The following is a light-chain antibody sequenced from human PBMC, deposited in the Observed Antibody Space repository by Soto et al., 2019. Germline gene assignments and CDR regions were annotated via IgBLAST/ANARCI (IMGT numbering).Light chain of an antibody. CDR3: QQSDTFPWT. J-gene: IGKJ1*01. V-gene: IGKV1-39*01. Sequence: DVQMTQSPSSLSASEGDRVTITCRASQSVSIDVNWYRHRPGKAPDLLISAASKLQRGVPSRFTGSGSGTDFTLTITSLQPEDFATYYCQQSDTFPWTFGRGTRVDIK. CDR2: AAS. CDR1: QSVSID.